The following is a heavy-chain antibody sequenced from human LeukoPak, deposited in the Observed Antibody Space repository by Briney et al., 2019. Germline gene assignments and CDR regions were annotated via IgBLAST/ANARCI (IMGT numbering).Heavy chain of an antibody. D-gene: IGHD4-17*01. CDR3: ARGQSGDFGHPFGFDY. V-gene: IGHV1-18*01. CDR2: ISAYTANT. J-gene: IGHJ4*02. Sequence: ASVKVSCMASHYTLNSYGISWVRQAPGQGLEWMVWISAYTANTNYAQKLQGRVTMVTDTAASTAYTELRSLRSDDTAVYYCARGQSGDFGHPFGFDYWGQGALVTVSS. CDR1: HYTLNSYG.